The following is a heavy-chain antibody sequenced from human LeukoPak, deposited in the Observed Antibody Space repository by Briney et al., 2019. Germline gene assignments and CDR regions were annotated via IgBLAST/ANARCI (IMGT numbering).Heavy chain of an antibody. V-gene: IGHV4-59*01. CDR2: VSYSGST. D-gene: IGHD5-18*01. CDR3: ARENDRYGRIDY. CDR1: GGSISRYY. Sequence: SETLSLTCTVSGGSISRYYWSWVRQPPGKGLEWIGYVSYSGSTDYNPSLKSRVIISIDTSKTQFPLRLSSVTAADTAVYYCARENDRYGRIDYWGQGTQVTVSS. J-gene: IGHJ4*02.